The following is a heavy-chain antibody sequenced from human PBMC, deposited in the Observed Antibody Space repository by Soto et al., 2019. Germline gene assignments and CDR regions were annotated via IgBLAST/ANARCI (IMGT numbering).Heavy chain of an antibody. V-gene: IGHV4-61*01. CDR1: GGSVSSGSYY. J-gene: IGHJ4*02. D-gene: IGHD3-16*01. CDR2: IYYSGST. Sequence: QVQLQESGPGLVKPSETLSLTCTVSGGSVSSGSYYWSWIRQPPGKRLEWIGYIYYSGSTNYNPSHKSRVALSVGTSKSQFSLKLSSVTAADTAVYYCARGRGELWASEFDYWGQGTLVTVSS. CDR3: ARGRGELWASEFDY.